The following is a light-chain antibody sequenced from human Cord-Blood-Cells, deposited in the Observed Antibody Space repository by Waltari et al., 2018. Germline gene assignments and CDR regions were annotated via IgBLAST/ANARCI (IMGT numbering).Light chain of an antibody. J-gene: IGLJ1*01. Sequence: QSPLTPPPSVSGSRGQPITISCPGPRSDVGGYNDIPWYQQHPRKAPKLMIYDVSNRPAGVSNRLSGSKSGNTASLTISGLQAEDEADYYCSSYTSSSTRNYVFGTGTKVTVL. CDR2: DVS. CDR1: RSDVGGYND. CDR3: SSYTSSSTRNYV. V-gene: IGLV2-14*01.